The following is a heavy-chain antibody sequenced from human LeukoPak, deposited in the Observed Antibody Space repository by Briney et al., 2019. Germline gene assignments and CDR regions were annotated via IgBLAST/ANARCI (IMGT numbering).Heavy chain of an antibody. CDR1: GGSISSSNW. CDR3: ARGEWGIAASGSYYYYYMDV. Sequence: SGTLSLTCAVSGGSISSSNWWSWVRQPPGKGLEWIGEIYHSGSTNYNPSLKSRVTISVDKSKNQFSLKLSSVTAADTAVYYCARGEWGIAASGSYYYYYMDVWGKGTTVIVSS. CDR2: IYHSGST. V-gene: IGHV4-4*02. J-gene: IGHJ6*03. D-gene: IGHD6-13*01.